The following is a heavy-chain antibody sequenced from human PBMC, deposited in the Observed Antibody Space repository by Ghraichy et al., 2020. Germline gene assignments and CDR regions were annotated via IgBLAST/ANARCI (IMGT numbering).Heavy chain of an antibody. CDR2: INHSGST. CDR1: GGSFSGYY. CDR3: ARGRGGGSSSIPKYYYYYYGMDV. Sequence: SETLSLTCAVYGGSFSGYYWSWIRQPPGKGLEWIGEINHSGSTNYNPSIKSRVTISVDTSKNQFSLKLSSVTAADTAVYYCARGRGGGSSSIPKYYYYYYGMDVWGQGTTVTVSS. J-gene: IGHJ6*02. V-gene: IGHV4-34*01. D-gene: IGHD2-15*01.